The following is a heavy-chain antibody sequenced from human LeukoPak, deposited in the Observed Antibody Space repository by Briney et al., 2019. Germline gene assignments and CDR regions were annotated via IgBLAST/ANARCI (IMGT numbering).Heavy chain of an antibody. Sequence: SVKVSCKASGGTFSSYAISWVRQAPGQGLEWMGGIIPIFGTANYAQKFQGRVTITADESTSTAYMELSSLRSEDTAVYYCAREPGGVTITPRNVIISSWGQGTLVTVSA. CDR3: AREPGGVTITPRNVIISS. CDR1: GGTFSSYA. CDR2: IIPIFGTA. J-gene: IGHJ5*02. D-gene: IGHD4-23*01. V-gene: IGHV1-69*13.